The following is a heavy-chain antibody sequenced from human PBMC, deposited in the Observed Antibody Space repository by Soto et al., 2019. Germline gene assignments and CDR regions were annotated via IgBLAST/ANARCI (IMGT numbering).Heavy chain of an antibody. CDR1: GFSLSNARMG. V-gene: IGHV2-26*01. J-gene: IGHJ6*02. CDR3: ARDERRGYYYYYGMDV. CDR2: IFSNDEK. Sequence: QVTLKESGPVLVKPTETLTLTCTVSGFSLSNARMGVSWIRQPPGKALEWLAHIFSNDEKSYSTSLKSRLTISKDTSKSQVVLTMTNMDPVDTATYYCARDERRGYYYYYGMDVWGQGTTVTVSS.